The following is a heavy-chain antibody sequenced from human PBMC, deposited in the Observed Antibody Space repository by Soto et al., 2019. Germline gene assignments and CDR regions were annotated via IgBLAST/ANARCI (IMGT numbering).Heavy chain of an antibody. CDR2: IWYDGSNK. CDR1: GFTFSSYG. J-gene: IGHJ4*02. V-gene: IGHV3-33*01. D-gene: IGHD3-3*01. Sequence: QVQLVESGGGVVQPGRSLRLSCAASGFTFSSYGMHWVRQAPGKGLEWVAVIWYDGSNKYYADSVKGRFTISRDNSQSTLYRQMNSLRAEDTAVYCCAREGGYDFWSAYDFDYWGQGTLVTVSS. CDR3: AREGGYDFWSAYDFDY.